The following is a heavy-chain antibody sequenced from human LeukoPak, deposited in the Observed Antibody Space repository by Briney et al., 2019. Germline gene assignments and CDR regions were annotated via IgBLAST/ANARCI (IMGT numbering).Heavy chain of an antibody. Sequence: PGRSLRLSCAASGFTFDDYAMHWVRQAPGKGLEWVSGISWNSGSIGYADSVKGRFTISRDNAKNSLYLQMNSLRAEDTALYYCAKGRYYYGMDVWGQGTTVTVSS. CDR2: ISWNSGSI. CDR1: GFTFDDYA. CDR3: AKGRYYYGMDV. J-gene: IGHJ6*02. V-gene: IGHV3-9*01.